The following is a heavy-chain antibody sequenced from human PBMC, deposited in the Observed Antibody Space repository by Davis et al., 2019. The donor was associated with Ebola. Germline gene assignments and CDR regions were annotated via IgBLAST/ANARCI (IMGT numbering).Heavy chain of an antibody. CDR2: IIPIFGTA. CDR1: GGTFSSYA. Sequence: SVKVSCKASGGTFSSYAISWVRQAPGQGLEWMGGIIPIFGTANYAQKFQGRVTMTRNTSISTAYMELSSLRSEDTAVYYCASHYGESSSDSLDYWGQGTLVTVSS. D-gene: IGHD4-17*01. CDR3: ASHYGESSSDSLDY. V-gene: IGHV1-69*05. J-gene: IGHJ4*02.